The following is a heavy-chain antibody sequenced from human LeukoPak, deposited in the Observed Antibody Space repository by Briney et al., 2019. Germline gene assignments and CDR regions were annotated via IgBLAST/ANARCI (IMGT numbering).Heavy chain of an antibody. J-gene: IGHJ4*02. D-gene: IGHD3-3*01. CDR3: AKDNDFWSGYLFDY. V-gene: IGHV3-48*01. CDR2: ISSSSSTT. CDR1: GFTFSSYG. Sequence: GGSLRLSCAASGFTFSSYGMHWVRQAPGKGLEWVSYISSSSSTTYYADSVKGRFTISRDNSKNTLYLQMNSLRAEDTAVYYCAKDNDFWSGYLFDYWGQGTLVTVSS.